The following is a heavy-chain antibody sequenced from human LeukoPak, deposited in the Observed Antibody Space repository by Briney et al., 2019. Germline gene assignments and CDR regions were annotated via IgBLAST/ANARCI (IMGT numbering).Heavy chain of an antibody. J-gene: IGHJ3*02. CDR1: GYTFNSYG. D-gene: IGHD2-21*02. CDR2: ISAYTANT. CDR3: ARDLAFCGGDCYHDAFDI. Sequence: ASVKVSCKASGYTFNSYGISWVRQAPGQGLEWMGWISAYTANTYYAQKLQGRVTMTTDTSTSTAYLELRSLKSDDTAVYYCARDLAFCGGDCYHDAFDIWGQGTMVTVSS. V-gene: IGHV1-18*01.